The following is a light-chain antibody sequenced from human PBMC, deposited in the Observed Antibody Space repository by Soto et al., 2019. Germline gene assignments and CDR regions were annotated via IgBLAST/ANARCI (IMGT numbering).Light chain of an antibody. CDR3: SAFTGTTYV. V-gene: IGLV2-14*03. Sequence: QSALTQPASVSGSPGQSITISCTGASSDMWGNIYVSWYQHYPGKAPKLMICDVSNRPSGVSDRFSGSKSGNTASLTISGLQAEDEADYYCSAFTGTTYVFGTGTKVTVL. CDR1: SSDMWGNIY. J-gene: IGLJ1*01. CDR2: DVS.